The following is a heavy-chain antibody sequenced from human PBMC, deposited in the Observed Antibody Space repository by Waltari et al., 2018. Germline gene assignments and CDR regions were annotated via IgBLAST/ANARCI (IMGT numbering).Heavy chain of an antibody. CDR3: TTDPCEVVISIALADFQH. CDR2: IKSKTDGWTP. Sequence: EVQLVESGGGLVKPGGSLRLSCAASGFTFSNAWMSWVRQAPGKGLEWVGRIKSKTDGWTPDYAATLKGRFTISRDDSKNTRYLQMNSLKTEDTAVDYCTTDPCEVVISIALADFQHWGQGTLVTVSS. V-gene: IGHV3-15*01. CDR1: GFTFSNAW. D-gene: IGHD2-21*01. J-gene: IGHJ1*01.